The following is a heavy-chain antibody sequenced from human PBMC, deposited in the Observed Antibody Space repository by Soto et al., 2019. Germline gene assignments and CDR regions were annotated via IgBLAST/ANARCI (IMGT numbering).Heavy chain of an antibody. D-gene: IGHD2-15*01. CDR2: ISPSSTYI. V-gene: IGHV3-21*04. Sequence: GSLRLSCAASGLNFEKCSMNWVRQPPGKGPEWLASISPSSTYIRYADSVKGRFTISRDNARNSLSLQMMNLRADDTAIYYCATDTGDIEVVPATTWGQGTLVTVSS. J-gene: IGHJ4*02. CDR1: GLNFEKCS. CDR3: ATDTGDIEVVPATT.